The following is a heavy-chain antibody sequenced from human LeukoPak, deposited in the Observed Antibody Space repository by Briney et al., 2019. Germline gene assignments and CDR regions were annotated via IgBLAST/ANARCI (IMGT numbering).Heavy chain of an antibody. D-gene: IGHD5-24*01. CDR2: ISSNGATI. Sequence: PGGSLRLSCAASGFTFSTYEMNWVRQAPGKGLEWVSYISSNGATIYSADSVKGRFTISRDNAKNSLYLQMNSLRAEDTALYYRARVRLQVMDYWGQGTLVTVSS. CDR1: GFTFSTYE. CDR3: ARVRLQVMDY. J-gene: IGHJ4*02. V-gene: IGHV3-48*03.